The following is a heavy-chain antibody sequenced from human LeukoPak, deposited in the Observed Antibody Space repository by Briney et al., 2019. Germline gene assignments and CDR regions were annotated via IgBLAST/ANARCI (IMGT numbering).Heavy chain of an antibody. V-gene: IGHV5-51*01. CDR3: AIGYNYASHYFDY. CDR2: IYPGDSDT. CDR1: GYNFTSYW. Sequence: GESLKISCKGSGYNFTSYWIGWVRQMPGKGLEWMGIIYPGDSDTRYSPSFQGQVTISADKSISTAYLQWSSLKASDTAMYYCAIGYNYASHYFDYWGQGTLVTVSS. J-gene: IGHJ4*02. D-gene: IGHD5-18*01.